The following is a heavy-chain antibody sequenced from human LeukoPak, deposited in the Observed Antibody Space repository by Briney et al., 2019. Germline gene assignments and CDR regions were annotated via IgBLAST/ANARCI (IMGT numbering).Heavy chain of an antibody. CDR1: GYTFTSYG. V-gene: IGHV1-18*01. CDR2: ISAYNGNT. D-gene: IGHD4-17*01. J-gene: IGHJ5*02. CDR3: ARDTQDYGDYAPWFDP. Sequence: ASVKASCKASGYTFTSYGISWVRQAPGQGLEWMGWISAYNGNTNYAQKLQGSVTMTTDTSTSTAYMELRSLRSDDTAVYYCARDTQDYGDYAPWFDPWGQGTLVTVSS.